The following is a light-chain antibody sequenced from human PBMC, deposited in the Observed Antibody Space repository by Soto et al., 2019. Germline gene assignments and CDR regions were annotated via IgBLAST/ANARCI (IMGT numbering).Light chain of an antibody. Sequence: DIVMTQSPDSLAVSLGERATINCKSSQNVFYSSNNKNYLAWYQQKPGQPPKLLIYWASTRESGVPDRFSGSGSGTDFTLTIISLQAEDVAVYYCQQYYISPLTFGGGTKVEIK. J-gene: IGKJ4*01. V-gene: IGKV4-1*01. CDR2: WAS. CDR1: QNVFYSSNNKNY. CDR3: QQYYISPLT.